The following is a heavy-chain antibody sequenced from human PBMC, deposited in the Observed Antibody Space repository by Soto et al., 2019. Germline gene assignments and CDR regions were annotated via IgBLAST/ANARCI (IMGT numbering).Heavy chain of an antibody. J-gene: IGHJ5*02. D-gene: IGHD1-20*01. CDR3: AREVYFGFDP. Sequence: ASVKVSCKASGGTFSSYAISWLRQAPGQGLEWMGGISPYNGNTNYAQKLQGRVTMTTDTSTSTAYMELRSLRSDDTAVYYCAREVYFGFDPWGQGTLVTVSS. CDR2: ISPYNGNT. CDR1: GGTFSSYA. V-gene: IGHV1-18*01.